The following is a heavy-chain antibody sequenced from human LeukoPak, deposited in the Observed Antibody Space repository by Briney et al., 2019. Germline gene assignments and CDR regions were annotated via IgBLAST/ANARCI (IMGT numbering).Heavy chain of an antibody. V-gene: IGHV1-18*01. J-gene: IGHJ4*02. CDR3: ARDLGDTYGSVGDFDY. CDR1: GYTFTSYG. D-gene: IGHD3-10*01. CDR2: ISGYNGET. Sequence: ASVKVSCKASGYTFTSYGISWVRQAPGQGLEWMGWISGYNGETNYPQKVQGRITMTIDTFTTTAYMELRSLRSDDTAVYYCARDLGDTYGSVGDFDYWGQGTLVTVSS.